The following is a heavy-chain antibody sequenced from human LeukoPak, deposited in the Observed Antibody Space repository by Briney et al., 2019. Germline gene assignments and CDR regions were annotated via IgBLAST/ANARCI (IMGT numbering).Heavy chain of an antibody. J-gene: IGHJ4*02. CDR3: AAWRLHSNY. V-gene: IGHV3-7*01. D-gene: IGHD2-21*02. CDR1: GFSFSASW. CDR2: INLSGSAK. Sequence: GGSLRLSCSVSGFSFSASWMNWIRQVPGKRPEWVGDINLSGSAKLYVDSVKGRCTISRDNAQNSLYLHMTSLRVEDTAVYYCAAWRLHSNYWGQGTLVTVSS.